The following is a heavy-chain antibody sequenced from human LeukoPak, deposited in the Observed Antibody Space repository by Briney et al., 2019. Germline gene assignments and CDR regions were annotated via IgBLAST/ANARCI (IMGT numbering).Heavy chain of an antibody. Sequence: SETLSLTCTVSGGSLSSGAYYWSWLRQHPGEGLEWIGYIYYSGSTYCNPSLKSRVTMSVDTSKNQFSLKLSSVTAADTAVYYCARDATYCSSTSCYKDDAFDIWGQGTMVTVSS. J-gene: IGHJ3*02. CDR3: ARDATYCSSTSCYKDDAFDI. CDR1: GGSLSSGAYY. V-gene: IGHV4-31*03. CDR2: IYYSGST. D-gene: IGHD2-2*02.